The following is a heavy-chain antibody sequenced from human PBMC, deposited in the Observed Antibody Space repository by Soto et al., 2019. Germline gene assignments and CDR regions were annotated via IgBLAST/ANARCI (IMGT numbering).Heavy chain of an antibody. J-gene: IGHJ4*02. V-gene: IGHV4-39*01. CDR2: IYYSGST. CDR1: GGSISSSSYY. CDR3: AGMTTVTTSRRVDY. D-gene: IGHD4-17*01. Sequence: SETLSLTCTVSGGSISSSSYYWGWIRQPPGKGLEWIGSIYYSGSTYYNPSLKSRVTISVDTSKNQFSLKLGSVTAADTAVYYCAGMTTVTTSRRVDYWGQGTLVTVSS.